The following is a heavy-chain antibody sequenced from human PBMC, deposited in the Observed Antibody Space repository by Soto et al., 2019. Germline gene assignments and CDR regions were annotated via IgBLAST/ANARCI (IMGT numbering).Heavy chain of an antibody. CDR3: AAGAPYYYDSSGYYSEYYYGMGV. J-gene: IGHJ6*02. CDR2: IVVGSGNT. V-gene: IGHV1-58*01. D-gene: IGHD3-22*01. CDR1: GFTFTSSA. Sequence: SVKVSCKASGFTFTSSAVQWVRQARGQRLEWIGWIVVGSGNTNYAQKFQERVTITRDMSTSTAYMELSSLRSEDTAVYYCAAGAPYYYDSSGYYSEYYYGMGVWGQGTTVTVSS.